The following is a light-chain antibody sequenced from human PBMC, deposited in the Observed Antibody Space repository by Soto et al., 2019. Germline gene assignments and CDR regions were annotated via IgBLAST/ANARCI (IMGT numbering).Light chain of an antibody. CDR1: SSDVGGYNY. CDR3: SSYTSSSTWV. V-gene: IGLV2-14*01. CDR2: EVS. Sequence: QSALTQPASVSGSPGQSITISCTGTSSDVGGYNYVSWYQQHPGKAPKLMIYEVSNRPSGVSNRFSGSKSGNTASLTISGLQAADEADYYCSSYTSSSTWVFGGGTKVTV. J-gene: IGLJ3*02.